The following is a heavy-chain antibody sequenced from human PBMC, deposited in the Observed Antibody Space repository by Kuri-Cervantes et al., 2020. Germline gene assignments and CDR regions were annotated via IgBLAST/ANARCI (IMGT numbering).Heavy chain of an antibody. D-gene: IGHD3-10*01. J-gene: IGHJ4*02. CDR1: GGSISSGGYY. CDR2: INHSGST. V-gene: IGHV4-39*07. Sequence: SETLSLTCTVSGGSISSGGYYWSWIRQPPGKGLEWIGEINHSGSTNYNPSLKSRVTISVDTSKNQFSLKLSSVTAADTAVYYCASLGGGRGDYWGQGTLVTVSS. CDR3: ASLGGGRGDY.